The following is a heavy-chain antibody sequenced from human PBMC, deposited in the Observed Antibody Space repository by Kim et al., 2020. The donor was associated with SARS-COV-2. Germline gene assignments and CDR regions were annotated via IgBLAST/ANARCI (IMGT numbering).Heavy chain of an antibody. J-gene: IGHJ4*02. Sequence: NYNPSLKSRVTISVDTSKHQFSLKLSSVTAADTAVYYCARGARRVATMQQWGQGTLVTVSS. D-gene: IGHD5-12*01. V-gene: IGHV4-34*01. CDR3: ARGARRVATMQQ.